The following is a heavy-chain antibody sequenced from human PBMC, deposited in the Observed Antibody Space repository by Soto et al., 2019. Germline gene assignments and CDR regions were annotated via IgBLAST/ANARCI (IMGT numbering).Heavy chain of an antibody. D-gene: IGHD5-18*01. CDR3: ARQREYSYEDDY. Sequence: QLQLQESGPGLVKPSETLSLTCTVSGGSISSSSYYWVWIRQPPGKGLEWIGSIYYSGSTYYNPSPKRRATIPVDTSKNQFSLNLSSVTAAATAVYCCARQREYSYEDDYWGQGTLVTVSS. J-gene: IGHJ4*02. CDR1: GGSISSSSYY. V-gene: IGHV4-39*01. CDR2: IYYSGST.